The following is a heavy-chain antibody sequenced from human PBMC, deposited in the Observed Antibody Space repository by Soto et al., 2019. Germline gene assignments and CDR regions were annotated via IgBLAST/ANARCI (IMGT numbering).Heavy chain of an antibody. J-gene: IGHJ4*02. Sequence: QVQLVESGGGVVQPGRSLRLSCAASGFTFSSYGMHWVRQAPGKGLEWVAVIWYDGSNKYYADSVKGRFTISRDNSKNTLYLQMNSLRAEDTAVYYCARGRAPVDTAMVIDYWGQGTLVTVSS. V-gene: IGHV3-33*01. CDR2: IWYDGSNK. CDR3: ARGRAPVDTAMVIDY. D-gene: IGHD5-18*01. CDR1: GFTFSSYG.